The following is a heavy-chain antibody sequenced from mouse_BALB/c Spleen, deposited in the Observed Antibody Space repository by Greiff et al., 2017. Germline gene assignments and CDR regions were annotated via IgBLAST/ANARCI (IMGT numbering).Heavy chain of an antibody. CDR3: ARQADYRYGYYFDD. CDR2: INSNGGST. V-gene: IGHV5-6-2*01. CDR1: GFTFTSYY. J-gene: IGHJ2*01. D-gene: IGHD2-14*01. Sequence: EVKLMESGGGLVKPGGSLKLSCAASGFTFTSYYMSWVRQTPEKRLELVAAINSNGGSTYYPDTVKGRFTISRDNAKNTLYLQMSSPTSEDTALYYCARQADYRYGYYFDDWGQGTTVTVSA.